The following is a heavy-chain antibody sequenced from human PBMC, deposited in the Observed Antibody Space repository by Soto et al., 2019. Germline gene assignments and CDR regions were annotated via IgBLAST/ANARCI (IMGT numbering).Heavy chain of an antibody. CDR2: INHSGIT. J-gene: IGHJ4*02. Sequence: QVQIQQWGAGLLKPAETLSLTCAVYGGSFSDYYWSWIRQPPGKGLEWIGEINHSGITNYSPSLKSRFTMSVDTSKNQFSLKLTSVTAADTALYYWARFPFDSNDWTNPRYFDIWGQGTLVTVSS. CDR1: GGSFSDYY. V-gene: IGHV4-34*01. CDR3: ARFPFDSNDWTNPRYFDI. D-gene: IGHD3-22*01.